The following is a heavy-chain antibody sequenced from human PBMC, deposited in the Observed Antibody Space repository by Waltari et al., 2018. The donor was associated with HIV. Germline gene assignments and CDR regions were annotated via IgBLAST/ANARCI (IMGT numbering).Heavy chain of an antibody. J-gene: IGHJ4*02. CDR2: SYPVDSDT. CDR1: GYTFSNHW. V-gene: IGHV5-51*01. D-gene: IGHD3-16*01. Sequence: EVQLVQSGAEVKKPGESLKISCKGSGYTFSNHWIGWVRQMPGKGLEWMGISYPVDSDTKYSPSFQGQVTISVDKSISTAYLQWSSLKASDTAMYYCARHLVEGYSHAFGYWGQGTLVAVSS. CDR3: ARHLVEGYSHAFGY.